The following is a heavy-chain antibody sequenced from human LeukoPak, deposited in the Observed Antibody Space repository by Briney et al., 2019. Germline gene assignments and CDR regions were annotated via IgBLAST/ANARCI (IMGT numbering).Heavy chain of an antibody. CDR3: ARKSTVRRTSEFDY. D-gene: IGHD3-10*02. V-gene: IGHV1-2*02. J-gene: IGHJ4*02. Sequence: WASVRVSCKASGYTFTGYYMNWVRQAPGQGLEWLGWINPNSGDTKYAQKFLGRVTMTSDKSINTGYMALSSLTSDDTAVYYCARKSTVRRTSEFDYWGQGSLVTVSS. CDR2: INPNSGDT. CDR1: GYTFTGYY.